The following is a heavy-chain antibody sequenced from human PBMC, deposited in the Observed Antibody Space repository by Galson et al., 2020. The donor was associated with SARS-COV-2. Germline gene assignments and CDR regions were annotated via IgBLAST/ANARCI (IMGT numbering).Heavy chain of an antibody. Sequence: GGSLRLSCAASGFTFSTYGMHWVRQAPGTGLEWVAVIWYDRSKEYFADSVKGRFTISRDNSKNTLYLQMNSLRAEDTAVYYCARDALSVAGTGRSGFDPWGQGTLVTVSS. CDR3: ARDALSVAGTGRSGFDP. V-gene: IGHV3-33*01. J-gene: IGHJ5*02. D-gene: IGHD6-19*01. CDR2: IWYDRSKE. CDR1: GFTFSTYG.